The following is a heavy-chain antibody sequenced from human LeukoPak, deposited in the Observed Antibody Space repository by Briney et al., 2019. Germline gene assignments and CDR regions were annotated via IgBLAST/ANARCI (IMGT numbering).Heavy chain of an antibody. V-gene: IGHV3-21*01. CDR3: ARVVAVAGPDY. J-gene: IGHJ4*02. D-gene: IGHD6-19*01. CDR2: ISSSSSYI. CDR1: GFTSSSYS. Sequence: GGSLRLSCAASGFTSSSYSMNWVRQAPGKGLEWVSSISSSSSYIYYADSVKGRFTISRDNAKNSLYLQMNSLRAEDTAVYYCARVVAVAGPDYWGQGTLVTVSS.